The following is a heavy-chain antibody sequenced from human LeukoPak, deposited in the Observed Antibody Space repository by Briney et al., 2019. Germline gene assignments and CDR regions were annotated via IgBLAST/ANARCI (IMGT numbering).Heavy chain of an antibody. V-gene: IGHV3-48*02. CDR3: ARGIGSSDY. J-gene: IGHJ4*02. D-gene: IGHD1-1*01. CDR2: ITSGSSPI. Sequence: GGSLRLSCAASGFTFRSYSMNWVRQAPGKGLEWVSYITSGSSPIYYADSVKGRFTISRDNAKNSLYLQMNSLRDEDTAVYFCARGIGSSDYWGQGTLVTVSS. CDR1: GFTFRSYS.